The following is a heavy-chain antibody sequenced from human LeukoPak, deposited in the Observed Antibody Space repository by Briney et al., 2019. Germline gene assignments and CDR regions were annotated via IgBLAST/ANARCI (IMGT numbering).Heavy chain of an antibody. Sequence: PSETLSLTCTVSGVSISSYYWSWIRQPPGKGLEWIGYIYYSGSTNYNPSLKSRVTISVDTSKNQFSLKLSSVTAADTAVYYCALGYCSSTSCYAPNYYYYGMDVWGQGTTVTVSS. CDR1: GVSISSYY. CDR3: ALGYCSSTSCYAPNYYYYGMDV. D-gene: IGHD2-2*01. CDR2: IYYSGST. V-gene: IGHV4-59*01. J-gene: IGHJ6*02.